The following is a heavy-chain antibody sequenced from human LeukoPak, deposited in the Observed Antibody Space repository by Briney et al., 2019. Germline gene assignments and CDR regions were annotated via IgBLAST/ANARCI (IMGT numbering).Heavy chain of an antibody. CDR3: TRDKGGSYSDY. V-gene: IGHV1-46*01. Sequence: VASVKVSCKASGYTFTSYYIHWVRQAPEQGLEWVGITNPNGGSTNYAQKLQGRVTMTRDTSTSTVYMELSSLGSEDTAVYYCTRDKGGSYSDYWGQGTLVTVSS. J-gene: IGHJ4*02. CDR2: TNPNGGST. D-gene: IGHD2-15*01. CDR1: GYTFTSYY.